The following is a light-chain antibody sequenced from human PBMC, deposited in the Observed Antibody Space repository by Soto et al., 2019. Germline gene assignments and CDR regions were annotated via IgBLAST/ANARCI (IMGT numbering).Light chain of an antibody. CDR2: GAS. CDR1: QSVSSNY. V-gene: IGKV3-20*01. Sequence: EIVFTQSPGTLSLSPGERVRLSCRASQSVSSNYLAWYQQKPGQPPRLLIYGASNRATGIPDRFSGSGSGTDFTLTITRLEPEDFAVYYCQQYGSSQWTFGQGTKVDIK. J-gene: IGKJ1*01. CDR3: QQYGSSQWT.